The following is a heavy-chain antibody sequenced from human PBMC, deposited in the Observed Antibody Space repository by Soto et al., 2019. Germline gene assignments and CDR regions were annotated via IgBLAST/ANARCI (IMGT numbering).Heavy chain of an antibody. CDR3: ATDSGTSDY. CDR2: IKQDGSER. D-gene: IGHD1-1*01. J-gene: IGHJ4*02. CDR1: GFTFRTYW. V-gene: IGHV3-7*01. Sequence: EVQLVESGGGLVQPGGSLRLSCAASGFTFRTYWMSWVRQAPGKGLEWVANIKQDGSERYYVDSVKGRFTISRDNAENSLYLQMNILKAEDTALYYCATDSGTSDYWGQGTLVTVSS.